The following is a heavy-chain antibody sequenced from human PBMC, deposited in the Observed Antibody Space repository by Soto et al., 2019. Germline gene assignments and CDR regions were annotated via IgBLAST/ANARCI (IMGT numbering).Heavy chain of an antibody. CDR3: ARDSQLGCIAAACYYFDY. Sequence: QVQLVQSGAEVQKPGSSVKVSCKASGGTFSSYAISWVRQAPGQGLEWMGGIIPIFGTANYAQKFQGRVTITADESTSTAYMELSSLRSEDTAVYYCARDSQLGCIAAACYYFDYWGQGTLVTVSS. CDR1: GGTFSSYA. V-gene: IGHV1-69*01. J-gene: IGHJ4*02. CDR2: IIPIFGTA. D-gene: IGHD6-13*01.